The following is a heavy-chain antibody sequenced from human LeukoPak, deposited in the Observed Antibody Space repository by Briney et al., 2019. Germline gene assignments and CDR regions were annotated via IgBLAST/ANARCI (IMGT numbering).Heavy chain of an antibody. V-gene: IGHV3-53*01. CDR1: GFTVSSNY. CDR2: IYSGGST. Sequence: GGSLRLSRAASGFTVSSNYMSWVRQAPGKGLEWVSVIYSGGSTYYADSVKGRFTISRDNSKNTLYLQMNSLRAEDTAVYYCAREQRGVGYYFDYWGQGTLVTVSS. J-gene: IGHJ4*02. CDR3: AREQRGVGYYFDY. D-gene: IGHD1-1*01.